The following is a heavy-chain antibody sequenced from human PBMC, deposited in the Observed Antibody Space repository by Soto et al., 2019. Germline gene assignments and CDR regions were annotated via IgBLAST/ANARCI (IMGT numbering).Heavy chain of an antibody. CDR2: IRSKAYGGPT. V-gene: IGHV3-49*03. Sequence: GGSLRLSCTASGFTFGDYAMSWFRQAPGKGLEWVGFIRSKAYGGPTEYAASVKGRFTISRDDSKSIAYLQMNSLKTEDTAVYYCTRVTYYDSSGYTTTYYCYGMDVWGQGTTLTVSS. CDR3: TRVTYYDSSGYTTTYYCYGMDV. J-gene: IGHJ6*02. D-gene: IGHD3-22*01. CDR1: GFTFGDYA.